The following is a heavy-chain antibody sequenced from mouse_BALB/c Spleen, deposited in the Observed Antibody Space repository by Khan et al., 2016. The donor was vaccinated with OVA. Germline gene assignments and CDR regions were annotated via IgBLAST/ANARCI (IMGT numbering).Heavy chain of an antibody. V-gene: IGHV1S135*01. CDR2: IDPFSGGI. D-gene: IGHD2-2*01. CDR3: TRHGYVAWFTY. Sequence: EVQLQESGPELMKPGASVKISCKASGYSFTSYYIHWIMQSHGKSLEWIGYIDPFSGGITYNQKFKGKATLTVDKSSSTAHIYFSNLTSEDSAVYYCTRHGYVAWFTYWGQGTLVTVSA. CDR1: GYSFTSYY. J-gene: IGHJ3*01.